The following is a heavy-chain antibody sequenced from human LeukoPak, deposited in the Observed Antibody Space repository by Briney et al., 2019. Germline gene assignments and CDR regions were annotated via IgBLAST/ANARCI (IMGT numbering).Heavy chain of an antibody. V-gene: IGHV4-59*01. CDR1: GGSISSYY. CDR3: ARARIAAAGTGFDY. J-gene: IGHJ4*02. D-gene: IGHD6-13*01. CDR2: IYYSGST. Sequence: PSETLSLTCTVSGGSISSYYWSWIRQPPGKGLEWIGYIYYSGSTNYNPSLKSRVTISVDTSKNQFSLKLSSVTAADTAVYYCARARIAAAGTGFDYWGQGTLVTVSS.